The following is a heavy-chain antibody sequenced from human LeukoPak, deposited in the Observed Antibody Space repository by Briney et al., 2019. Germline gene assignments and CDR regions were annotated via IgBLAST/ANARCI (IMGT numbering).Heavy chain of an antibody. J-gene: IGHJ3*02. V-gene: IGHV4-30-4*07. CDR3: ARGTYTMTTDAFDI. Sequence: SQALSLTCAISGGSISSGGYSWSWIRQPPGKGLEWIGYIFYTGNTYYNPSLKSRVTISVDTSKNQFSLKLSSVTVADTAVYYCARGTYTMTTDAFDIWGQGTMVTVSS. CDR2: IFYTGNT. D-gene: IGHD2-2*02. CDR1: GGSISSGGYS.